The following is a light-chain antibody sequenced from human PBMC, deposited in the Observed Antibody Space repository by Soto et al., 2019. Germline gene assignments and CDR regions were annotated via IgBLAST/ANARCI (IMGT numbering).Light chain of an antibody. CDR2: GAS. V-gene: IGKV3-20*01. CDR1: QSVSSSH. CDR3: QQYGSSRT. J-gene: IGKJ2*01. Sequence: EIVLTQSPGTLSLSPGERATLSCRASQSVSSSHLAWYQQKPGQAPRLLIYGASSRATGIPDRFSGSGSGTDFTLTISRLEPEDFAVHYCQQYGSSRTFGQGTKVDIK.